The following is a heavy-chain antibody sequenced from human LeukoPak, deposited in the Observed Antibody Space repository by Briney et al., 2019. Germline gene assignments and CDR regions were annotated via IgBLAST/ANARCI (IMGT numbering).Heavy chain of an antibody. Sequence: ASVKVSCKASGYTFTGYYIHWVRQAPGQGLEWMGWINPNSGGTNYAQKFQGRVTMTRDTSISTAYMELSRLRSDDTAVYYCARRFPKYCSGGSCTFDYWGQGTLVTVSS. J-gene: IGHJ4*02. V-gene: IGHV1-2*02. CDR1: GYTFTGYY. CDR2: INPNSGGT. D-gene: IGHD2-15*01. CDR3: ARRFPKYCSGGSCTFDY.